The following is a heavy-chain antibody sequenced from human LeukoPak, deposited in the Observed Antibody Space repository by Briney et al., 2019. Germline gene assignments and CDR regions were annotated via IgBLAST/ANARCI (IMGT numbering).Heavy chain of an antibody. D-gene: IGHD5-12*01. V-gene: IGHV4-39*01. CDR2: VYYGRTT. CDR1: AGSFISSSHH. J-gene: IGHJ5*01. Sequence: SETLSLTCTVSAGSFISSSHHWGWIRQSPGKGLEWIGTVYYGRTTYYNPSLDGRVTISLDTSANHFSLQLNSVTAADTAVNYCVRHDGRGGATMGAFDSWGQGSLVTVSS. CDR3: VRHDGRGGATMGAFDS.